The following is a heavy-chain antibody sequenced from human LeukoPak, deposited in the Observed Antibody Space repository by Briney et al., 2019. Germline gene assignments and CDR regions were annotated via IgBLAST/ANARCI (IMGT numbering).Heavy chain of an antibody. V-gene: IGHV4-38-2*02. CDR1: GYSISSGYY. CDR3: ARADIVLTAYFDY. Sequence: SETLSLTCTVSGYSISSGYYWGWIRQPPGKGLEWIGSIYHSGSTYYNPSLKSRVTISVDTSKNQFSLKLSSVTAADTAVYYCARADIVLTAYFDYWGQGTLVTVSS. J-gene: IGHJ4*02. D-gene: IGHD2-8*01. CDR2: IYHSGST.